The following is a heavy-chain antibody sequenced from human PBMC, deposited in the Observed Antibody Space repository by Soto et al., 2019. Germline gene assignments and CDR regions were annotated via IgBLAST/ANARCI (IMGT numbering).Heavy chain of an antibody. V-gene: IGHV1-2*02. D-gene: IGHD3-22*01. CDR1: GYTFTGYY. CDR2: INPNSGGT. CDR3: ARGGYYYSSDHDAFDI. J-gene: IGHJ3*02. Sequence: ASVKVSCKASGYTFTGYYMHWVRQAPGQGLEWMGWINPNSGGTNYAQKFQGRVTMTRDTSISTAYMELSRLRSDDTAVYYCARGGYYYSSDHDAFDIWGQGTMVTVSS.